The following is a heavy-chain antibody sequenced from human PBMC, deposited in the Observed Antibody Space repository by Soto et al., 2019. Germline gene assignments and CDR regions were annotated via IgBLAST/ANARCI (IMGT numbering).Heavy chain of an antibody. D-gene: IGHD2-15*01. CDR3: AKAHYCSGGSCLIHLDYYYYGMDV. Sequence: GWLGGAGAAPGCTFSSYGIHGVPKAAGKGLEWVAVISYDGSNKYYADSVKGRFTISRDNSKNTLYLQMNSLRAEDTAVYYCAKAHYCSGGSCLIHLDYYYYGMDVWGQGTKVTVYS. CDR2: ISYDGSNK. V-gene: IGHV3-30*18. CDR1: GCTFSSYG. J-gene: IGHJ6*02.